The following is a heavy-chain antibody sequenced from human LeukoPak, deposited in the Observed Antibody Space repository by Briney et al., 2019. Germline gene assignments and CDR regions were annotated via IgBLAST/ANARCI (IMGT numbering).Heavy chain of an antibody. J-gene: IGHJ4*02. CDR3: ARDLIEDYGGNSDFDY. CDR2: IYPRDGST. CDR1: GYTFTSNY. V-gene: IGHV1-46*01. D-gene: IGHD4-23*01. Sequence: GASVKVSCKASGYTFTSNYIHWVRQAPGQGLEWMGMIYPRDGSTSYAQKFQGRVTVTRDTSTSTAYMELRSLRSDDTAVYYCARDLIEDYGGNSDFDYWGQGTLVTVSS.